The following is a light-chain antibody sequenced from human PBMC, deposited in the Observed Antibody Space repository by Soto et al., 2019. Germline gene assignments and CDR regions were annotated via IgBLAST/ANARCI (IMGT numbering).Light chain of an antibody. CDR2: GAS. CDR1: QSVGSN. Sequence: EIVMTQSPATVSVSPGERATLSCRASQSVGSNLAWYQQKPGQAPRLLIYGASTRATGLPARFSGSGSGTEFTLTISSLQSEDFAIYYCQQYNNWPSSFGQGTKVEIK. CDR3: QQYNNWPSS. J-gene: IGKJ1*01. V-gene: IGKV3-15*01.